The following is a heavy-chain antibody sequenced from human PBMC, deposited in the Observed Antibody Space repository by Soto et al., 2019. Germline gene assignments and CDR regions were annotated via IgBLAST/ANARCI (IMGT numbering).Heavy chain of an antibody. D-gene: IGHD3-22*01. CDR2: INPSGGST. CDR1: GYTFTSYY. Sequence: GASVKVSCKASGYTFTSYYMHWVRQAPGQGLEWMGIINPSGGSTSYAQKFQGRVTMTRDTSTSTVYMELSSLRSEDTAVYYCARDTPPGYYYDSSGSKYGMDVWGQGTTVTVSS. CDR3: ARDTPPGYYYDSSGSKYGMDV. V-gene: IGHV1-46*01. J-gene: IGHJ6*02.